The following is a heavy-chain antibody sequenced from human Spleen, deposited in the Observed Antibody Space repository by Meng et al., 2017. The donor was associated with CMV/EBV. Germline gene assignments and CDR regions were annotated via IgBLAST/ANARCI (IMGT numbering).Heavy chain of an antibody. V-gene: IGHV3-7*01. J-gene: IGHJ4*02. Sequence: GGSLRLSCAASGFTFSSYAMSWVRQAPGKGLEWVANIKEDGGEKYYVDSVRGRFTISRDNAKNTLYLQMNSLRAEDTAVYYCATSRTFDYWGQGTLVTVSS. CDR1: GFTFSSYA. CDR2: IKEDGGEK. CDR3: ATSRTFDY. D-gene: IGHD1-14*01.